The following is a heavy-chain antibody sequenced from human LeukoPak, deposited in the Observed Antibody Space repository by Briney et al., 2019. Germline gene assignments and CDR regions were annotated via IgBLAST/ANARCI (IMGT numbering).Heavy chain of an antibody. D-gene: IGHD2-2*01. CDR3: ARQTCTSASCLTKNAFDI. CDR2: IYTGGGS. Sequence: PSETLSLTCTVSGSISGYYWSWMRRPPGKGLEWIGYIYTGGGSNYNPSIESRLTISVDTSTNQFSLDLSSVTAADTAVYYCARQTCTSASCLTKNAFDIWGQGTMVTVSS. J-gene: IGHJ3*02. V-gene: IGHV4-4*09. CDR1: GSISGYY.